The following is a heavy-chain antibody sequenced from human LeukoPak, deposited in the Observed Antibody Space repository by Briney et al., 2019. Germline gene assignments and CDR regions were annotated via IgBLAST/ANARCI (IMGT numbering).Heavy chain of an antibody. V-gene: IGHV3-21*01. CDR3: ARDFRSSWYYFDY. Sequence: GGSLRLSCAASGFTFSTYSMNWVRQAPGKGLEWVSSISSSSYYIYYADSVKGRFTISRDNSKNTLYLQMNSLRAEDTAVYYCARDFRSSWYYFDYWGQGTLVTVSS. CDR1: GFTFSTYS. CDR2: ISSSSYYI. J-gene: IGHJ4*02. D-gene: IGHD6-13*01.